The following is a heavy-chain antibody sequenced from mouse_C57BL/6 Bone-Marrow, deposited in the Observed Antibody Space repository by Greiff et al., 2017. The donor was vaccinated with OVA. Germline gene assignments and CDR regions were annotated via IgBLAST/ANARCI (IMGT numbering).Heavy chain of an antibody. V-gene: IGHV1-50*01. CDR2: IDPSDSYT. CDR3: ARRGGYTWFAY. J-gene: IGHJ3*01. D-gene: IGHD2-2*01. Sequence: VQLQQPGAELVKPGASVKLSCKASGYTFTSYWMQWVKQRPGQGLEWIGEIDPSDSYTYYNQKFKGKATLTVDTSYSTAYMQLSSMTSEDSAVYYCARRGGYTWFAYWGKGTLVTVSA. CDR1: GYTFTSYW.